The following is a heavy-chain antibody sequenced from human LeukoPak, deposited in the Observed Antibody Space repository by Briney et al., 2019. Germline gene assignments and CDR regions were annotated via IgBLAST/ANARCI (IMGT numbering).Heavy chain of an antibody. Sequence: GGSLRLSCAASGFTFDDYAMSWVRQAPGKGLEWVSNIRWNGGSTTYADSVKGRFTISRDNAKNTLYLQMNSLRIEDTAVYYCARDLGGAAAETRGGQGTLVTVSS. CDR3: ARDLGGAAAETR. V-gene: IGHV3-20*04. CDR2: IRWNGGST. CDR1: GFTFDDYA. D-gene: IGHD6-13*01. J-gene: IGHJ4*02.